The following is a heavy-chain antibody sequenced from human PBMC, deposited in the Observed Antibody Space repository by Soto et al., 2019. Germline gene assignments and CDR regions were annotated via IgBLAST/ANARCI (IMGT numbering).Heavy chain of an antibody. Sequence: GGSLGLSCAASGFTFDDYAMHWVRQAPGKGLEWVSGISWNSGSIGYADSVKGRFTISRDNAKNSLYLQMNSLRAEDTALYYCAKDIATTSSGWYYGMDVWGQGTTVTVSS. J-gene: IGHJ6*02. CDR3: AKDIATTSSGWYYGMDV. D-gene: IGHD6-19*01. CDR2: ISWNSGSI. CDR1: GFTFDDYA. V-gene: IGHV3-9*01.